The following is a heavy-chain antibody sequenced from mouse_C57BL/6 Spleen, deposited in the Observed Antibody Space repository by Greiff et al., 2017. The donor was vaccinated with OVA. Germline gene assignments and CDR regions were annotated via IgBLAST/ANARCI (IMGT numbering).Heavy chain of an antibody. Sequence: VQLRQSGAELVRPGTSVKVSCKASGYAFTNYLIEWVKQRPGQGLEWIGVINPGSGGTNYNEKFKGKATLTADKSSSTAYMQLSSLTSEDSAVYFCAGGGNYVRFAYWGQGTLVTVSA. D-gene: IGHD2-1*01. V-gene: IGHV1-54*01. J-gene: IGHJ3*01. CDR2: INPGSGGT. CDR3: AGGGNYVRFAY. CDR1: GYAFTNYL.